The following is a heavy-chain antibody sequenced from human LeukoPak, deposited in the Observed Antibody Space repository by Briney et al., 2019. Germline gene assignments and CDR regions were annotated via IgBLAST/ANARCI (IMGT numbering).Heavy chain of an antibody. V-gene: IGHV1-18*01. D-gene: IGHD6-13*01. Sequence: GASVKVSCKASGYTFTSYGISWVRQAPGQGLEWMGWISAYNGNTNYAQKLRGRVTMTTDTSTSTAYMELRSLRSDDTAVYYCARDKVRAAAGLFDYWGQGTLVTVSS. CDR2: ISAYNGNT. CDR3: ARDKVRAAAGLFDY. J-gene: IGHJ4*02. CDR1: GYTFTSYG.